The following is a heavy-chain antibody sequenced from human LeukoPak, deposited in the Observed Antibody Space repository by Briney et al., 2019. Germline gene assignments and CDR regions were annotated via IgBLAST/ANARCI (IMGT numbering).Heavy chain of an antibody. Sequence: GGSLRLSCAASGFTLSSYAMTWLRHAPGKGVEWVSSFSGSGVSTYYADSVKGRVTISRDNSKNTVYLQKNSLRADDTAVYYCAKSNSYFDYWGQGTLVTVSS. V-gene: IGHV3-23*01. D-gene: IGHD1-1*01. CDR3: AKSNSYFDY. CDR2: FSGSGVST. CDR1: GFTLSSYA. J-gene: IGHJ4*02.